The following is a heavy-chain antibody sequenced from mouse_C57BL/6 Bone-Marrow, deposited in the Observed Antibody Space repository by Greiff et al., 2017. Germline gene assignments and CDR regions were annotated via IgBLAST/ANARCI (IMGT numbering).Heavy chain of an antibody. D-gene: IGHD1-1*01. V-gene: IGHV1-81*01. CDR1: GYTFTSYG. J-gene: IGHJ1*03. Sequence: VKLQESGAELARPGASVKLSCKASGYTFTSYGISWVKQRTGQGLEWIGEIYPRSGNTYYNEKFKGKATLTADKSSSTEYMELRSLTSEDSAVYFCARRVTTVVAKTAYWYFDVWGTGTTVTVSS. CDR3: ARRVTTVVAKTAYWYFDV. CDR2: IYPRSGNT.